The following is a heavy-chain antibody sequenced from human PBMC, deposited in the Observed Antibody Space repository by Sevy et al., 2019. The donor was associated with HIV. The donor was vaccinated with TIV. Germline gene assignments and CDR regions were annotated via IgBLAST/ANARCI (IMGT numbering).Heavy chain of an antibody. CDR1: GFTFSSYA. CDR3: AKDWGASYDSSGYYYDY. V-gene: IGHV3-23*01. CDR2: ISGSGGST. D-gene: IGHD3-22*01. Sequence: GGLRLSCAASGFTFSSYAMSWVRQAPGKGLEWVSAISGSGGSTYYADSVKGRFTISRDNSKNTLYLQMNSLRAEDTAVYYCAKDWGASYDSSGYYYDYWGQGTLVTVSS. J-gene: IGHJ4*02.